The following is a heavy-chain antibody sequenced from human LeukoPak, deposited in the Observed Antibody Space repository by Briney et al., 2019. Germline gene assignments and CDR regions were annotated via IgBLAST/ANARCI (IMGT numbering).Heavy chain of an antibody. CDR3: ARSNGDYVLSRAFDI. CDR1: GGTFSSYA. CDR2: IIPIFGTA. Sequence: SVKVSCKASGGTFSSYAISWVRQAPGQGLKWMGGIIPIFGTANYAQKFQGRVTITADKSTSTAYMELSSLRSEDTAVYYCARSNGDYVLSRAFDIWGQGTMVTVSS. V-gene: IGHV1-69*06. D-gene: IGHD4-17*01. J-gene: IGHJ3*02.